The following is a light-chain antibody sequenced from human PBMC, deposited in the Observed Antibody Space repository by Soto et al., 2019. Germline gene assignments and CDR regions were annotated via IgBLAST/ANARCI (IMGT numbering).Light chain of an antibody. V-gene: IGKV3-20*01. CDR3: QQYGSSPTWT. Sequence: EIVLTQSPATLSLSRGERATLSCRASQGVSSYLAGYQQKPGQAPRLLTYDASNRATGIPARFSGSGSGTDFTLTISRLDPDDSAVYYCQQYGSSPTWTFGQGPRWIS. CDR2: DAS. J-gene: IGKJ1*01. CDR1: QGVSSY.